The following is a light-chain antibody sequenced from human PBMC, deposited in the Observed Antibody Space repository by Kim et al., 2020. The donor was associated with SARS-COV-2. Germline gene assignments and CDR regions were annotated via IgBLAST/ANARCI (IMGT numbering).Light chain of an antibody. CDR3: QQRSNWDLT. CDR2: DAS. Sequence: LSPGERATLSCRASQGVSSYLAWYQQKPGQAPRLLIYDASNRATGIPARSSGSGPGTDFTLTISSLEPEDFAVYYCQQRSNWDLTFGGGTKVDIK. J-gene: IGKJ4*01. CDR1: QGVSSY. V-gene: IGKV3D-11*01.